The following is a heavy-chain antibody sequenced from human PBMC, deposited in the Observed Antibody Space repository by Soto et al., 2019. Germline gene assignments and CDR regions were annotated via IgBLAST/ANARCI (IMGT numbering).Heavy chain of an antibody. D-gene: IGHD2-2*01. CDR2: IIPIFGTA. V-gene: IGHV1-69*06. CDR3: ASEMSGYCSSTSCYPAHYYYYGMDV. Sequence: QVQLVQSGAEVKKPGSSVKVSCKASGGTFSSYAISWVRQAPGQGLEWMGGIIPIFGTANYAQKFQGRGTITADKSTSTAYMELSSLRSEDTAVYYCASEMSGYCSSTSCYPAHYYYYGMDVWGQGTTVTVSS. CDR1: GGTFSSYA. J-gene: IGHJ6*02.